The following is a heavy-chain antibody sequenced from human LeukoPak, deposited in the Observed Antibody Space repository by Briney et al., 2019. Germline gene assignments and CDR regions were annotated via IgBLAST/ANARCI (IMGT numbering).Heavy chain of an antibody. J-gene: IGHJ4*02. V-gene: IGHV4-61*01. CDR3: VREHDWGDFDY. CDR1: GGSVTTGRYY. CDR2: ISYSGTT. Sequence: PSETLSLTCTVSGGSVTTGRYYWIWLRQSPGEELEGIGYISYSGTTNYNPSLKSRITISVDTSKNQFSLKVISVTAADTAVYYCVREHDWGDFDYWGQGTLVTVSS. D-gene: IGHD3-9*01.